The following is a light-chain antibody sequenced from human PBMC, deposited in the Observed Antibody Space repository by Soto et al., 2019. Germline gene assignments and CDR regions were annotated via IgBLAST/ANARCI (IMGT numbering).Light chain of an antibody. CDR2: GAS. J-gene: IGKJ1*01. Sequence: IVLTQSPGTVSLSPGERATLSCRASQTGSSSYLAWYQQKPGQAPRLLIYGASTRATGIPDRFSGSGSGTDCTLTISRLEPEESAVYFCQHYGSSQWTFGQWTFGQGTKVEIK. CDR1: QTGSSSY. V-gene: IGKV3-20*01. CDR3: QHYGSSQWTFGQWT.